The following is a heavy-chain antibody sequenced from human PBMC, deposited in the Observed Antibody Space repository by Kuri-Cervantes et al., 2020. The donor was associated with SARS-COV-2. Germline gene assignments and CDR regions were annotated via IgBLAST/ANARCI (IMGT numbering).Heavy chain of an antibody. J-gene: IGHJ2*01. V-gene: IGHV3-73*01. CDR2: IRSKANSYAT. CDR3: TRRGPPLWYFDL. D-gene: IGHD3-16*01. Sequence: GGSLRLSCAASGFTFSSYAMHWVRQASGKGLEWVGRIRSKANSYATAYAASVKGRFTISRDDSKNTAYLQMNSLKTEDTAVYYCTRRGPPLWYFDLWGRGTLVTVSS. CDR1: GFTFSSYA.